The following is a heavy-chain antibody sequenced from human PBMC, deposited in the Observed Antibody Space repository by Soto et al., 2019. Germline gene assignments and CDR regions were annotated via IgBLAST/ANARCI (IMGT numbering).Heavy chain of an antibody. CDR3: ARVSVRYFDD. V-gene: IGHV4-34*01. D-gene: IGHD6-6*01. CDR1: GGSFSGYY. J-gene: IGHJ4*02. CDR2: INHSGST. Sequence: SETLSLTCAVYGGSFSGYYWSWIRQPPGKGLEWIGEINHSGSTNYNPSLKSRVTISVDTSKNQSSLKLSSVTAADTAVYYCARVSVRYFDDGGQGTLVTVSS.